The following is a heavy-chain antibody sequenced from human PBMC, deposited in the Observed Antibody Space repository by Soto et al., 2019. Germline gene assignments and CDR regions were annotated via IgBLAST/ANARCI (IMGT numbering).Heavy chain of an antibody. CDR3: ARADYGDYGIDY. J-gene: IGHJ4*02. CDR2: IIPILGIT. Sequence: EASVKVSCKASGYTFTSYDINWVRQAPGQGLEWVGRIIPILGITNYAQKFQGRVTITADKSTSTAYMELSSLRAEDTAVYYCARADYGDYGIDYWGQGTLVTVSS. CDR1: GYTFTSYD. D-gene: IGHD4-17*01. V-gene: IGHV1-69*04.